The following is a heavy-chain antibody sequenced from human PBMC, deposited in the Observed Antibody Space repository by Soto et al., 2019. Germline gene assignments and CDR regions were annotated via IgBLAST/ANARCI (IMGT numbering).Heavy chain of an antibody. CDR3: AGGNFRY. V-gene: IGHV1-8*02. CDR1: GYNFNTFD. J-gene: IGHJ4*02. CDR2: MNPNSGNT. Sequence: GASLKFSCTASGYNFNTFDIYWVRQATGHGLEWMGWMNPNSGNTGYAQELRGRVTMTRNTSNTTAYMELTSLTSDDTGVYYCAGGNFRYWGQGTLVTVSS.